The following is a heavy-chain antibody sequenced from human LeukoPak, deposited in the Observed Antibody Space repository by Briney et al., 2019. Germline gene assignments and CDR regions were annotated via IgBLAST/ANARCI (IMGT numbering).Heavy chain of an antibody. CDR1: GYTFTDYY. CDR2: VDPEDGET. D-gene: IGHD3-10*01. J-gene: IGHJ4*02. CDR3: ATFGSTVPDGSGTPFDY. Sequence: ASVKVSCKVSGYTFTDYYMHWVQQAPGKGLEWMGLVDPEDGETIYAEKFQGRVTITADTSTDTAYMELSSLRSEDTAVYYCATFGSTVPDGSGTPFDYWGQGTLVTVSS. V-gene: IGHV1-69-2*01.